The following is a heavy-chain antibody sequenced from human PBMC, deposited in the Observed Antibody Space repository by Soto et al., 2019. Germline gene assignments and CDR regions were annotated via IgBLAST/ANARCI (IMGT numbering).Heavy chain of an antibody. CDR1: GFSLSTSGVG. Sequence: QITLKESGPTLVKPTQTLTLTCTFSGFSLSTSGVGVGWIRQPPGKALEWLALIYWDDDKRYSPSLKSRLTIPKDTSKNQVVLTMTNRDPVDTAPYYCAHRNWDSRAFDIWGQGTMVTVSS. CDR3: AHRNWDSRAFDI. V-gene: IGHV2-5*02. J-gene: IGHJ3*02. CDR2: IYWDDDK. D-gene: IGHD1-26*01.